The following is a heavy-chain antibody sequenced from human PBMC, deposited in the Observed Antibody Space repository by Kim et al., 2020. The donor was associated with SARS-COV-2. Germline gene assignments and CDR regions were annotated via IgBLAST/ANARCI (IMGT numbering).Heavy chain of an antibody. CDR3: AKGKEGWHFDS. J-gene: IGHJ4*02. CDR2: ISRSGGST. V-gene: IGHV3-23*01. D-gene: IGHD6-19*01. CDR1: GFTFSSYA. Sequence: GGSLRLSCAASGFTFSSYAMSWVRQAPGKGLEWVSGISRSGGSTFYADSVKGRFTVSRDNSKNTLYLQMSSLRAEDTAVYYCAKGKEGWHFDSWGQGTLVTVSS.